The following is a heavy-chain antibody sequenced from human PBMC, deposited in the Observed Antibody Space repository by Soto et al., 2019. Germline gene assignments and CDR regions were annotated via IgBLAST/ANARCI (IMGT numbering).Heavy chain of an antibody. CDR3: ARGGGVATIRYYYYGMDV. V-gene: IGHV4-34*01. Sequence: SETLSLTCAVYGGSFSGYYWSWIRQPPGKGLEWIGEINHSGSTNYNPSLKSRVTISVDTSKNQFSLKLSSVTAADTAVYYCARGGGVATIRYYYYGMDVWGQGTTVTVSS. CDR1: GGSFSGYY. CDR2: INHSGST. D-gene: IGHD5-12*01. J-gene: IGHJ6*02.